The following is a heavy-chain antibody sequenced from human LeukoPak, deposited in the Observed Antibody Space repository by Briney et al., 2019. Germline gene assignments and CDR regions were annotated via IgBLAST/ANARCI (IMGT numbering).Heavy chain of an antibody. V-gene: IGHV3-23*01. CDR1: DFSFTTYA. D-gene: IGHD3-10*01. CDR2: ISGGGTIT. J-gene: IGHJ4*02. CDR3: AKESSLLRGPLVIYYFDF. Sequence: GGSLRLSCAASDFSFTTYAMSWVRQAPGKGLEWVSSISGGGTITYYADSVKGRFTISRDNSKNTLYLQMNSLRAEDTAVYYCAKESSLLRGPLVIYYFDFWGQGTLVTVSS.